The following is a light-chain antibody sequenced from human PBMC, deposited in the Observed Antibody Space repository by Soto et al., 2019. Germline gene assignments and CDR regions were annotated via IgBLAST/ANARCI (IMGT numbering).Light chain of an antibody. CDR1: QNVDSSY. V-gene: IGKV3-20*01. J-gene: IGKJ2*01. Sequence: EIVLTQSPGTLSLSPGERATLSCRASQNVDSSYLAWYQHKRGQATRLLIYAAASRAPGLPDRFSGSGSGTDFTLTINRLEPEDFAVYYWQQYGSSPLTFGQGTKLEI. CDR2: AAA. CDR3: QQYGSSPLT.